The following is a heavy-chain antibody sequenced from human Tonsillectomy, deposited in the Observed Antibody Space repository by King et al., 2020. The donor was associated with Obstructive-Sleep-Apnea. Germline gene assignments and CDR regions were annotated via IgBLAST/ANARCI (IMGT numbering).Heavy chain of an antibody. J-gene: IGHJ6*02. D-gene: IGHD3-3*01. CDR1: GFTFRDDD. CDR3: AREGLNYDFSDYYGMDV. V-gene: IGHV3-11*06. CDR2: RRRRRRET. Sequence: LVEAGGGWGKPGGALRRSGAASGFTFRDDDRKGRRKEKGKGREGGEERRRRRRETKEEDSGKGRFTISRDNAKNSLYLQMNSLRAEDTAVYYCAREGLNYDFSDYYGMDVWGQGTTVTVSS.